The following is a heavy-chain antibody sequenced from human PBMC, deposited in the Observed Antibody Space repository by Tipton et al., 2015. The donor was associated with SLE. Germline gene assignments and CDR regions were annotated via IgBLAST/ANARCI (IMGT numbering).Heavy chain of an antibody. CDR3: TRAQLRFLEWFPGFDP. Sequence: SLRLSCTASGFTFGDYAMSWFRQAPGKGLEWVGFIRSKAYGGTTEYAASVKGRFTISRDDSKSIAYLQMNSLKTEDTAVYCCTRAQLRFLEWFPGFDPWGQGTLVTVSS. D-gene: IGHD3-3*01. CDR2: IRSKAYGGTT. CDR1: GFTFGDYA. V-gene: IGHV3-49*03. J-gene: IGHJ5*02.